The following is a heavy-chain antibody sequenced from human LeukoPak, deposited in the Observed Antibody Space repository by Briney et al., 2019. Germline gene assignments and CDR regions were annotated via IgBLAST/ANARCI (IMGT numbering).Heavy chain of an antibody. J-gene: IGHJ4*02. CDR1: GYSFSRGYY. CDR3: AREGQWELHGDFDY. V-gene: IGHV4-38-2*02. Sequence: APQSLTCTLSGYSFSRGYYWGWIRQPPGKGLELIWWIYHCESTYYNPSVKSRVTISVDTSKNQFSLKLTSVTVADTAVFYCAREGQWELHGDFDYWGQGTLVTVSS. D-gene: IGHD1-26*01. CDR2: IYHCEST.